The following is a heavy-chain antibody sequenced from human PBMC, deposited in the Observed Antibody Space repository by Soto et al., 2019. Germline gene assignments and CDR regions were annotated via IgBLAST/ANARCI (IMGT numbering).Heavy chain of an antibody. CDR2: ISYDGSNK. CDR1: GFTFSSYG. J-gene: IGHJ4*02. Sequence: GGSLRLSCEGSGFTFSSYGMHWVRQAPGKGLEWVAVISYDGSNKYYADSVKGRFTISRDNSKNTLYLQMNSLRAEDTAVYYCARGRSSGWSPDYWGQGTLVTVSS. V-gene: IGHV3-30*03. D-gene: IGHD6-19*01. CDR3: ARGRSSGWSPDY.